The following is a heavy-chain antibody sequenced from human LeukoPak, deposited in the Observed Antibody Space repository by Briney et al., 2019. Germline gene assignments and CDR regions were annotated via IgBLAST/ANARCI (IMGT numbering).Heavy chain of an antibody. V-gene: IGHV3-53*01. Sequence: GGSPRLSCAASGFTVSSNFMSWVRQAPGKGLEWVSIIYSGGSTYYADSVKGRFTISRDNSKNTLYLQMNSLRGEDTAVYYCARGSPLLPGQWGQGTLVTVSS. D-gene: IGHD3-22*01. CDR1: GFTVSSNF. J-gene: IGHJ4*02. CDR3: ARGSPLLPGQ. CDR2: IYSGGST.